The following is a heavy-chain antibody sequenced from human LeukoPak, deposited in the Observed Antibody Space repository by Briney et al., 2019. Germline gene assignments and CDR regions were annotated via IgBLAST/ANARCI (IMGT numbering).Heavy chain of an antibody. J-gene: IGHJ6*03. CDR2: INPNSGGT. V-gene: IGHV1-2*02. D-gene: IGHD2-2*03. CDR3: AREVDIVGVYYYMDV. CDR1: GYTFTGYY. Sequence: ASVKVSCKASGYTFTGYYMHWVRQAPGQGLEWMGWINPNSGGTNYAQKFQGRVTMTRDTSISTAYMELSRLRSDDTAVYYCAREVDIVGVYYYMDVWGKGTTVTVSS.